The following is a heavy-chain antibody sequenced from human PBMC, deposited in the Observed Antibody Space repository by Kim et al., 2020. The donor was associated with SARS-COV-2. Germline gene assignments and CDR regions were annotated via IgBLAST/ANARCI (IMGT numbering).Heavy chain of an antibody. V-gene: IGHV3-23*01. CDR3: AKEEGGWFGELKH. D-gene: IGHD3-10*01. Sequence: GGSLRLSCAASGFTFSSYAMSWVRQAPGKGLEWVSTISNNGGTTYYADSVKGRFTISRDNSKNTLYLQMSGLRAEDTAVYYCAKEEGGWFGELKHWGQGTLVTVSS. J-gene: IGHJ4*02. CDR2: ISNNGGTT. CDR1: GFTFSSYA.